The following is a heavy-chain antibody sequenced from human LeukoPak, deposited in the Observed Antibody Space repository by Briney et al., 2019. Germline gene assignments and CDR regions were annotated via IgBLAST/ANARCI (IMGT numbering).Heavy chain of an antibody. Sequence: SETQSLTCAVYGGSFSGYYWSWIRLPPGRGLEWIAEINHSGSTNYNPTLKSRVTISVDTPKNQFSLKLSSVTAADTAVYYCARATYSRSLGYWGQGTLVTVSS. CDR1: GGSFSGYY. V-gene: IGHV4-34*01. CDR2: INHSGST. CDR3: ARATYSRSLGY. D-gene: IGHD6-13*01. J-gene: IGHJ4*02.